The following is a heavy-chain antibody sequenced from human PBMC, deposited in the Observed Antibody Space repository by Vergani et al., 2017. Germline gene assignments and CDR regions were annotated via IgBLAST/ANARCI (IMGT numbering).Heavy chain of an antibody. Sequence: EVQLVESGGGLVQPGGSLRLSCAASGFTFSSYWMSWVRQAQGKGLGWVANIKQVGSEKYYVNSVKGRCTIARENAKNSLYLQMTSLRAEDTAVYYCARARDYDSSGYSYAFDIWGQGTVVTVSS. D-gene: IGHD3-22*01. CDR1: GFTFSSYW. CDR2: IKQVGSEK. J-gene: IGHJ3*02. CDR3: ARARDYDSSGYSYAFDI. V-gene: IGHV3-7*01.